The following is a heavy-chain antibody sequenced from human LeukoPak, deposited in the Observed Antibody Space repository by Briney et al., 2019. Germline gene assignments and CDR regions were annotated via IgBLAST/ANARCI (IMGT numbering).Heavy chain of an antibody. J-gene: IGHJ4*02. D-gene: IGHD6-13*01. CDR1: GGSISSGGYS. Sequence: SETLSLTCAVSGGSISSGGYSWSWIRQPPGKGLEWIGYIYHSGSTYYNPSLKSRVTISVDRSKNQFSLKPSSVTAADTAVYYCARDSSWYSSGVFDYWGQGTLVTVSS. V-gene: IGHV4-30-2*01. CDR3: ARDSSWYSSGVFDY. CDR2: IYHSGST.